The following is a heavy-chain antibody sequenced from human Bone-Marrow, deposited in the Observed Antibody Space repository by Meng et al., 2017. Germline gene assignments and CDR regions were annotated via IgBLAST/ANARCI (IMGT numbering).Heavy chain of an antibody. CDR3: ARVIYRPSGHNYFDP. Sequence: QVHLQESGPGLVKPSGTRSLTCAVAGGSISSPNWWSWVRQPPGRGLEWIGEIYHSGSTTYNPSLLSRVTISVDKSKNQFSLKLSSVTAADTAIYYCARVIYRPSGHNYFDPWGQGTLVTVSS. D-gene: IGHD1-26*01. V-gene: IGHV4-4*02. CDR1: GGSISSPNW. CDR2: IYHSGST. J-gene: IGHJ5*02.